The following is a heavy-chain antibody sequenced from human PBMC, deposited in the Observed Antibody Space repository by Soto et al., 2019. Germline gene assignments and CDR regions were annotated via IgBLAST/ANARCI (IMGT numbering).Heavy chain of an antibody. Sequence: ESGGGLVKPGGSLRLSCAASGFIFSDYYMTWIRRAPGKGLEWLSCSSNRDRSTYYADSVKDRFVVSKDNAKNLVYLQMNSLRAEDTAVYFCARAWKIEKFGVISMSKGLDVWGQGTTVTVSS. CDR2: SSNRDRST. D-gene: IGHD3-3*01. J-gene: IGHJ6*02. CDR3: ARAWKIEKFGVISMSKGLDV. V-gene: IGHV3-11*01. CDR1: GFIFSDYY.